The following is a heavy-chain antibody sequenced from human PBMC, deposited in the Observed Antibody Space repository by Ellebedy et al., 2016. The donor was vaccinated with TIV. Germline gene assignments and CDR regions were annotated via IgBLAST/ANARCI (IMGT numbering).Heavy chain of an antibody. CDR1: GGSISSGDYY. CDR2: IYYSGST. J-gene: IGHJ6*02. V-gene: IGHV4-30-4*01. Sequence: MPSETLSLTCTVSGGSISSGDYYWSWIRQPPGKGLEWIGYIYYSGSTSYNPSLKSRGTISVDTSKNYLSLKLSSVTAADTAGIYCAREISYYYGMDVWGQGTTVTVSS. CDR3: AREISYYYGMDV. D-gene: IGHD3-3*01.